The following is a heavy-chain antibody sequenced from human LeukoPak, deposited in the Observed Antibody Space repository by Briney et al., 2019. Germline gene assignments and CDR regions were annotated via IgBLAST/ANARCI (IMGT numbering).Heavy chain of an antibody. D-gene: IGHD3-9*01. Sequence: SETLSLTCTVSGYSISSGHYWGWIRQPPGKGLEWIGSIYHSGSTFYNPSLKSRVTISVDTSKNQFSLKLSSVTAADTAVYYCAREGLGVYDILTGYYYGMDVWGQGTTVTVSS. CDR1: GYSISSGHY. CDR2: IYHSGST. V-gene: IGHV4-38-2*02. CDR3: AREGLGVYDILTGYYYGMDV. J-gene: IGHJ6*02.